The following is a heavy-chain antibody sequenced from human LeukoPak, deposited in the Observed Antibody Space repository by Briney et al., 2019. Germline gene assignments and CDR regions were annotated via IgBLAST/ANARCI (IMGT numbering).Heavy chain of an antibody. CDR3: AREATPGVPRGLLL. D-gene: IGHD3-22*01. CDR2: IHSDGNST. Sequence: GGSLRLSCAASGFSFSFYWMHWVRQAPGKGPVWVSRIHSDGNSTTYADSVKGRFTISRDNAKSTLYLQMNSLRAEDTAVYYCAREATPGVPRGLLLWGQGTLVTVSS. V-gene: IGHV3-74*01. CDR1: GFSFSFYW. J-gene: IGHJ4*02.